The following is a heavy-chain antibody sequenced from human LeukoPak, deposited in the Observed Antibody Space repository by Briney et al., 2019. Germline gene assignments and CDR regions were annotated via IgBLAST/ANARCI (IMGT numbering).Heavy chain of an antibody. D-gene: IGHD1-26*01. CDR2: IYYSGST. Sequence: SETLSLTCAVSGGSISSSNWWSWVRQPPGKGLEWIGYIYYSGSTYYNPSLKSRVTISVDTSKNQFSLKLSSVTAADTAVYYCARTIRGSYYFLDYWGQGTLVTVSS. CDR1: GGSISSSNW. CDR3: ARTIRGSYYFLDY. V-gene: IGHV4-4*02. J-gene: IGHJ4*02.